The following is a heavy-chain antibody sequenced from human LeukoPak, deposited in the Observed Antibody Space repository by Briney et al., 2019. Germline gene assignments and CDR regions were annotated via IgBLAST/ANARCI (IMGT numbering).Heavy chain of an antibody. CDR3: ASTPNGVAAIYFDY. Sequence: GGSLRLSCAASGFIFSNYAMHWVRQAPGKGLEWVAVISYDGSNKYYADSVKGRFTISRDNAKNTLYLQMNSLRAGDTAVYYCASTPNGVAAIYFDYWGQGTLVTVSS. CDR1: GFIFSNYA. V-gene: IGHV3-30*04. J-gene: IGHJ4*02. D-gene: IGHD2-15*01. CDR2: ISYDGSNK.